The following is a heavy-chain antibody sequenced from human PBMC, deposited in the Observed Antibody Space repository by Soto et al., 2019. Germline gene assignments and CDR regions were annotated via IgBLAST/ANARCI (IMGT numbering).Heavy chain of an antibody. Sequence: SETLSLPCTVSGASISGFYWSWIRKSAGKGLEWIGRIYATGTTDYNPSLKSRVLMSVDTSKKQFSLKLRSVTAADTAVYYCVRDGTKTLRDWFDPGAREFRSPSPQ. CDR3: VRDGTKTLRDWFDP. D-gene: IGHD1-1*01. V-gene: IGHV4-4*07. CDR2: IYATGTT. CDR1: GASISGFY. J-gene: IGHJ5*02.